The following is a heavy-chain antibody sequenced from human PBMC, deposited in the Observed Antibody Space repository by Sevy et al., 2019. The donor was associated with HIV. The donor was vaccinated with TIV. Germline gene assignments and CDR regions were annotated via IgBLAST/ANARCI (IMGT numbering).Heavy chain of an antibody. Sequence: GGSLRLSCAASGFSLTTPDMHWVRQAPGKGLEWVAYVRNDGSNKYYADSVKGRFTISRDNSKNTLYLQMNSLRAEDTAVYYCARDPALRFLEWPPGYDMDVWGQGTTVTVSS. V-gene: IGHV3-30*02. CDR3: ARDPALRFLEWPPGYDMDV. CDR2: VRNDGSNK. D-gene: IGHD3-3*01. J-gene: IGHJ6*02. CDR1: GFSLTTPD.